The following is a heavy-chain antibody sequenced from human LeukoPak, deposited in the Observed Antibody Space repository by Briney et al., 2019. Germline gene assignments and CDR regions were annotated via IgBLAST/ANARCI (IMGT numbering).Heavy chain of an antibody. Sequence: GGSLRLSCAASGFTFSSYAMSWVRQAPGEGLEWVSAISGSGGSTYYADSVKGRFTISRDNSKNTLYLQMNSLRAEDTAVYYCAKAESNYGDYVPWDYWGQGTLVTVSS. CDR1: GFTFSSYA. J-gene: IGHJ4*02. D-gene: IGHD4-17*01. CDR3: AKAESNYGDYVPWDY. CDR2: ISGSGGST. V-gene: IGHV3-23*01.